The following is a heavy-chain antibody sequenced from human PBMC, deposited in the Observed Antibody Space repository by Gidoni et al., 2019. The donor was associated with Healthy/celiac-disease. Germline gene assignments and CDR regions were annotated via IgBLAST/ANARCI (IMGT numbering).Heavy chain of an antibody. V-gene: IGHV3-7*03. J-gene: IGHJ2*01. CDR2: RKKDGSEK. CDR3: ARDGGDFGL. CDR1: GFTFSSYG. Sequence: EVQLVESGGGLVHPGASLRLPCPAPGFTFSSYGMSWVRQAPGKGLGWVANRKKDGSEKYYVDSVKGRFTISRDNAKNSLYLQMNSLRAEDTAVYYCARDGGDFGLWGRGTLVTVSS. D-gene: IGHD3-16*01.